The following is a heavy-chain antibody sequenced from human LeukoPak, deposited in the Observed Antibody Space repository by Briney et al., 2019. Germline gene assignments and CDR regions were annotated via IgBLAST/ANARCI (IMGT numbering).Heavy chain of an antibody. CDR3: ARGGAAAGPYYYYYGMAV. CDR2: IYYSGST. J-gene: IGHJ6*02. CDR1: GASISSYY. D-gene: IGHD6-13*01. Sequence: PSETLSLTCTFSGASISSYYGSWIRQPPGKGLEWIGYIYYSGSTNYNPSLKSRVTISVDTSKNQFSLKLSSVTAADTAVYYCARGGAAAGPYYYYYGMAVWGQGTTVTVSS. V-gene: IGHV4-59*01.